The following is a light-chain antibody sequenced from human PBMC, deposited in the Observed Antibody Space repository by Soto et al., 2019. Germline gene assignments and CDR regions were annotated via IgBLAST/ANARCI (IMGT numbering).Light chain of an antibody. V-gene: IGLV1-47*01. Sequence: QSVLTQPPSASGTPGQRVTISCSGSSSNIGSNYVFWYQHLPGTAPKLLIYRNNQRPSGGPDRFSGSKSGTSASLAISGLRSEDETDYDCAAWDDSLSGVVFGGGTKVTVL. J-gene: IGLJ2*01. CDR3: AAWDDSLSGVV. CDR1: SSNIGSNY. CDR2: RNN.